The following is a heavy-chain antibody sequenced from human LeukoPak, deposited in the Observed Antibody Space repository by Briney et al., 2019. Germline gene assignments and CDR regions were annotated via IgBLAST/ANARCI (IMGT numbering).Heavy chain of an antibody. J-gene: IGHJ4*02. CDR1: GGSISSYY. CDR3: ARHRKAEYYYGSGSPYFDY. D-gene: IGHD3-10*01. V-gene: IGHV4-59*08. Sequence: PSETLSLTCTVSGGSISSYYWSWIRQPPGKGLEWIGYIYYSGSTNYNPSLKSRVTISVDTSRNQFSLKLSSVTAADTAVYYCARHRKAEYYYGSGSPYFDYWGQGTLVTVSS. CDR2: IYYSGST.